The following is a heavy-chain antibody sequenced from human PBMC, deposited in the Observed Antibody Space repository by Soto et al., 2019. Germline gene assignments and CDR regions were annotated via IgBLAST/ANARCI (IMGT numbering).Heavy chain of an antibody. CDR1: GGSFSGYY. V-gene: IGHV4-34*01. CDR3: ARGPDIVVVPAAVRGARGMDV. D-gene: IGHD2-2*01. J-gene: IGHJ6*02. Sequence: SETLSLTCAVYGGSFSGYYWSWIRQPPGKGLEWIGEINHSGSTNYNPSLKSRVTISVDTSKNQFSLKLSSVTAADTAVYYCARGPDIVVVPAAVRGARGMDVWGQGTTVTVSS. CDR2: INHSGST.